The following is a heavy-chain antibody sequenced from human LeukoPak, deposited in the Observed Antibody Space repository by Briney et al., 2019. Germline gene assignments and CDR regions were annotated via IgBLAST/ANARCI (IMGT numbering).Heavy chain of an antibody. V-gene: IGHV4-39*01. CDR1: GGSISSSSYY. J-gene: IGHJ4*02. CDR3: ARRTGEMATITYYFDY. CDR2: IYYSGST. D-gene: IGHD5-24*01. Sequence: PSETLSLTCTVSGGSISSSSYYWGWLRQPPGKGLEWIGRIYYSGSTYYNPSLKSRVTISVDTSKNQFSLKLSSVTAADTAVYYCARRTGEMATITYYFDYWGQGTLVTVSS.